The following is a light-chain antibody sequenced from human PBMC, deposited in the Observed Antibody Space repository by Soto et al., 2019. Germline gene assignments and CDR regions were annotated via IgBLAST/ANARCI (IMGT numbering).Light chain of an antibody. CDR2: DDS. Sequence: SYDLTQPPSVSVAPGQTARITCGGNNIGSKSVHWYQQKPGQAPVLVVYDDSDRPSGIPERFSGSNSGNTATLTISRVEDGDEADYYCQVWDSSSDRVVFGGGTKVTVL. CDR3: QVWDSSSDRVV. V-gene: IGLV3-21*02. J-gene: IGLJ2*01. CDR1: NIGSKS.